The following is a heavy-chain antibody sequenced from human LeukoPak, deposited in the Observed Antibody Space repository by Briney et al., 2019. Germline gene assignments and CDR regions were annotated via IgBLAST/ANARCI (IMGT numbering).Heavy chain of an antibody. CDR3: ATYYDILTGYYTTPIGY. Sequence: PGGSLRLSCAASGFTFSSYAMSWVRQAPGKGLEWVSAISGSGGSTYYADSVKGRFTISRDNSKNTLYLQMNSLRAEDTAVYYCATYYDILTGYYTTPIGYWGQGTLVTVSS. CDR1: GFTFSSYA. V-gene: IGHV3-23*01. CDR2: ISGSGGST. J-gene: IGHJ4*02. D-gene: IGHD3-9*01.